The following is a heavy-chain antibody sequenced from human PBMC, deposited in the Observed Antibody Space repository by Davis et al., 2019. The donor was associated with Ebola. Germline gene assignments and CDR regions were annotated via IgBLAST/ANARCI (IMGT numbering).Heavy chain of an antibody. D-gene: IGHD6-13*01. CDR2: ISYDGSNK. Sequence: GESLKISCAASGFTFSSYAMHWVRQAPGKGLEWVAVISYDGSNKYYADSVKGRFTISRDNSKNTLYLQMNSLRAEDTAIYYCAKDFVLGRYSSSWFSDYWGQGTLVTVSS. J-gene: IGHJ4*02. CDR1: GFTFSSYA. CDR3: AKDFVLGRYSSSWFSDY. V-gene: IGHV3-30-3*01.